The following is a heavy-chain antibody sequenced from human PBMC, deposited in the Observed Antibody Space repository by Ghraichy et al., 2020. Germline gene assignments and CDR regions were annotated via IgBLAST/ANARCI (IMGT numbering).Heavy chain of an antibody. J-gene: IGHJ4*02. CDR2: ISGSGGST. D-gene: IGHD3-3*01. V-gene: IGHV3-23*01. CDR3: AKDLTTLITIFGVNFDY. CDR1: GFTFSSYA. Sequence: GESLNISCAASGFTFSSYAMSWVRQAPGKGLEWVSAISGSGGSTYYADSVKGRFTISRDNSKNTLYLQMNSLRAEDTAVYYCAKDLTTLITIFGVNFDYWGQGTLVTVSS.